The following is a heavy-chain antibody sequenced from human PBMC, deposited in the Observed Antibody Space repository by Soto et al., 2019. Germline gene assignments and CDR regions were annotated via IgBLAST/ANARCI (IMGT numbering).Heavy chain of an antibody. J-gene: IGHJ3*02. D-gene: IGHD2-2*01. Sequence: ASVKVSCKASGYAFSGYASHWVRQAPGQRLEWMGWIKGGDGNTKHSQKFQGRVTITRDTSASTAYMELSSLRSEDTAVYYCARVLMVPTAMYSAFDIWGQGTMVTVSS. V-gene: IGHV1-3*01. CDR1: GYAFSGYA. CDR3: ARVLMVPTAMYSAFDI. CDR2: IKGGDGNT.